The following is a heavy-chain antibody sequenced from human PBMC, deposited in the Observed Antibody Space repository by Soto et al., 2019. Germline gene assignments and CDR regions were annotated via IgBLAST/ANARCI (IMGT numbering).Heavy chain of an antibody. V-gene: IGHV4-59*01. J-gene: IGHJ4*02. CDR2: IYHTGRS. D-gene: IGHD4-17*01. CDR3: ARVSNEYGGNGGFAY. CDR1: GGSLSGFP. Sequence: HVQLQESGPGQVKPSETLSLTCSVSGGSLSGFPWIWIRQPPGKGLEWVGYIYHTGRSNYNPSLKSRLTISLDRSRNQFSLQLTSVTAADTALYYCARVSNEYGGNGGFAYWGLGTLVTVSS.